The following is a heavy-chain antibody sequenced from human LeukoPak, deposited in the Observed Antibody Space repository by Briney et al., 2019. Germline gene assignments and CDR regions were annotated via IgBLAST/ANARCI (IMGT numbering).Heavy chain of an antibody. Sequence: GASVKVSCKASGYTFTGYYMHWVRQAPGQGLEWMGWINPNSGGTNYAQKFQGRVTMTRDTSISTAYMELSRLRSDDTAVYYCARDRGKTGDLNFFDYWGQGTLVTVPS. J-gene: IGHJ4*02. D-gene: IGHD7-27*01. CDR3: ARDRGKTGDLNFFDY. CDR2: INPNSGGT. CDR1: GYTFTGYY. V-gene: IGHV1-2*02.